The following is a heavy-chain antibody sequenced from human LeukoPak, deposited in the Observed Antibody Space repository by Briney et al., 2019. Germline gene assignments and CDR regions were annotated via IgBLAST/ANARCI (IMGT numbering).Heavy chain of an antibody. D-gene: IGHD2-2*01. CDR1: GGSFSSYY. CDR3: ARLGDIVVVPAAPGFDP. Sequence: PSETLSLTCAVYGGSFSSYYWGWIRQPPGKGLEWIGSIYYSGSTYYNPSLKSRVTISVDTSKNQFSLKLSSVTAADTAVYYCARLGDIVVVPAAPGFDPWGQGTLVTVSS. J-gene: IGHJ5*02. V-gene: IGHV4-39*01. CDR2: IYYSGST.